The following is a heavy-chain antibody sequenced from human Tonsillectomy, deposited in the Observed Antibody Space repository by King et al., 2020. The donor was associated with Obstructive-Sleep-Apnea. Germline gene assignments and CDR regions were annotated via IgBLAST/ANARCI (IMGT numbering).Heavy chain of an antibody. J-gene: IGHJ6*02. D-gene: IGHD4-17*01. Sequence: VQLQESGPGLVKTSETLSLTCIVSGGSISGYYWSWIRQPPGRGLEWIGHIHYSWNTNYNPSLQSRVTISVDMSKNQFSLKLTSVTAADTAVYYCARHPDYGDYIQGFYYGMDVWGQGTTVTVSS. CDR3: ARHPDYGDYIQGFYYGMDV. CDR1: GGSISGYY. V-gene: IGHV4-59*08. CDR2: IHYSWNT.